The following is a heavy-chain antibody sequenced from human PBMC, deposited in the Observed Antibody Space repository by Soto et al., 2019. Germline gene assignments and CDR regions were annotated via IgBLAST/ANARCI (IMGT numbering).Heavy chain of an antibody. D-gene: IGHD1-20*01. J-gene: IGHJ5*02. CDR1: GFTFSSYS. V-gene: IGHV3-21*01. CDR3: ASRGGYNWNEPSDP. CDR2: ISSSSSYI. Sequence: GGSLRLSCAASGFTFSSYSMNWVRRAPGKGLEWVSSISSSSSYIYYADSVKGRFTISRDNAKNSLYLQMNSLRAEDTAVYYCASRGGYNWNEPSDPWGQGTLVTVSS.